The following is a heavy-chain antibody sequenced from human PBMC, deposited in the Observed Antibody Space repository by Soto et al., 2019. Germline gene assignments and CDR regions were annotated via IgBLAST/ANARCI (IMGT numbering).Heavy chain of an antibody. D-gene: IGHD3-3*01. CDR3: ARLYDFWSGYQPYGMDV. Sequence: ASVKVSCKASGGTFSSYAISWVRQAPGQGLEWMGGIIPIFGTANYAQKFQGRVTITADESTSTAYMELSSLRSEDTAVYYCARLYDFWSGYQPYGMDVWGQGTTVTVSS. J-gene: IGHJ6*02. CDR1: GGTFSSYA. CDR2: IIPIFGTA. V-gene: IGHV1-69*13.